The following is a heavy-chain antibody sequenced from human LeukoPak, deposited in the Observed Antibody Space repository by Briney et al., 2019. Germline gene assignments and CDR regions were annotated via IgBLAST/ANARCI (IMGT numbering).Heavy chain of an antibody. J-gene: IGHJ6*03. CDR1: GYTFTSYD. Sequence: ASVKVSCKASGYTFTSYDINWVRQATGQGLEWMGWMNPNSGNTGYAQKFQGRVTITRNTSISTAYMELSSLRSEDTAVYYCARGPLWELNYYYMDVWGKGTTVTASS. CDR2: MNPNSGNT. D-gene: IGHD1-26*01. V-gene: IGHV1-8*03. CDR3: ARGPLWELNYYYMDV.